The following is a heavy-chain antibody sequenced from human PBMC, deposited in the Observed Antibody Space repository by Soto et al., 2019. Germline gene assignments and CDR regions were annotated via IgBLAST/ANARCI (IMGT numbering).Heavy chain of an antibody. D-gene: IGHD3-9*01. CDR1: GFTFSSYA. CDR2: ISGSGGST. Sequence: GSLRLSCAASGFTFSSYAMSWVRQAPGKGLEWVSAISGSGGSTYYADSVKGRFTISRDNSKNTLYLQMNSLRAEDTAVYYCARVLHYDILTGYLGSWYYMDVWGKGTTVTVSS. V-gene: IGHV3-23*01. CDR3: ARVLHYDILTGYLGSWYYMDV. J-gene: IGHJ6*03.